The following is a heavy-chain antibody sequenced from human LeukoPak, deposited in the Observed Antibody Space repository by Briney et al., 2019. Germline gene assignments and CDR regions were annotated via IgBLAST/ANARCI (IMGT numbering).Heavy chain of an antibody. J-gene: IGHJ4*02. D-gene: IGHD6-13*01. CDR2: INHSGST. CDR3: ARASIAAAPFDY. Sequence: PSETLSLTCAVYGGSFSGYYWSWIRQPPGKGLEWIGEINHSGSTNYNPSLKSRVTISVDTSKNQFSLKLSSVTAADTAVYYCARASIAAAPFDYWGQGTLVTVSS. V-gene: IGHV4-34*01. CDR1: GGSFSGYY.